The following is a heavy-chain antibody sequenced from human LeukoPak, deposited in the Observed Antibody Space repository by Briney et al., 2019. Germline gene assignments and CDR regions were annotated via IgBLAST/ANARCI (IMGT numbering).Heavy chain of an antibody. V-gene: IGHV4-30-4*01. CDR3: ARTDGSGYYGAY. CDR2: IYYSGST. Sequence: SETLSLTCTVSGGSISSGDYYWSWIRQPPGKGLEWIGYIYYSGSTYYNPSLKSRVTISVDTSNNLFSLKLSSVTAADTAVYYCARTDGSGYYGAYWGQGTLVTVSS. D-gene: IGHD3-22*01. J-gene: IGHJ4*02. CDR1: GGSISSGDYY.